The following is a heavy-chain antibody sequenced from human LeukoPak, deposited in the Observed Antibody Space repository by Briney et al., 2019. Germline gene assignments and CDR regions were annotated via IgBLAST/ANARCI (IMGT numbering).Heavy chain of an antibody. CDR1: VYTVSGYY. V-gene: IGHV1-2*02. D-gene: IGHD3-3*01. CDR3: ARGFRIGDMTIFAY. J-gene: IGHJ4*02. Sequence: ASVKVSFKASVYTVSGYYMQWVRQAPGQGLEWMGWISTDSGGTGYAENFQGRVTMTRDRSISTYYMELTRLRSDGTAVYFCARGFRIGDMTIFAYWGQGTLVTVSS. CDR2: ISTDSGGT.